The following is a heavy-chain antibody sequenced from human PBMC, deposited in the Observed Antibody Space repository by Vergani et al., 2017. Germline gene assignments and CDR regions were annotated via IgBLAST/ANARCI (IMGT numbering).Heavy chain of an antibody. CDR2: IYYSGST. CDR3: ARHSTVEWLVKLGWIDP. D-gene: IGHD6-19*01. J-gene: IGHJ5*02. CDR1: GASIRSSNYY. V-gene: IGHV4-39*01. Sequence: QLQLQESGPGLVKPSATLSLTCSVSGASIRSSNYYWVWIRQPPGRGLEWIASIYYSGSTYYNPSLKSRVTISVDTSKTQFSLKLSSVTAADTAVYFFARHSTVEWLVKLGWIDPGGQGILVTVSS.